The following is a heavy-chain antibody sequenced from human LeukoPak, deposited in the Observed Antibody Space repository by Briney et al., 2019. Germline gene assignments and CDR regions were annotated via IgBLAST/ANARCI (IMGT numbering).Heavy chain of an antibody. V-gene: IGHV4-34*01. J-gene: IGHJ6*02. CDR1: GGSFSGYY. D-gene: IGHD2-2*01. CDR3: ARFIVVVPAAKSGYYGMDV. CDR2: INHSGST. Sequence: SETLSLTCAVHGGSFSGYYWSWIRQPPGKGLEWIGEINHSGSTNYNPSLKSRVTISVDTSKNQFSLKLSSVTAADTAVYYCARFIVVVPAAKSGYYGMDVWGQGTTVTVSS.